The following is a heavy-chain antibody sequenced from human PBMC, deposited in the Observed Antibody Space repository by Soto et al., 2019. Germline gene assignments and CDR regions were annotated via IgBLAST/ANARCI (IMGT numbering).Heavy chain of an antibody. Sequence: GGSLRLSCAASGFTFSSYSMNWVRQAPGKGLEWVSSISSSSSYIYYADSVKGRFTISRDNAKNSLYLQMNSLRAEDTAVYYCARVGGGYQLLHAFDIWGQGTMVTVSS. V-gene: IGHV3-21*01. CDR2: ISSSSSYI. D-gene: IGHD2-2*01. CDR1: GFTFSSYS. CDR3: ARVGGGYQLLHAFDI. J-gene: IGHJ3*02.